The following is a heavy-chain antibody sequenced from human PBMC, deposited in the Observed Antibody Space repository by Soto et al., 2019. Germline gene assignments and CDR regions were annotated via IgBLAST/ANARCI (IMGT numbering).Heavy chain of an antibody. CDR3: AGDSPSSWLDY. CDR2: IYYSGST. D-gene: IGHD6-13*01. V-gene: IGHV4-59*01. J-gene: IGHJ4*02. CDR1: GGSISSYY. Sequence: SSETLSLTCTVSGGSISSYYWSWIRQPPGKGLEWIGYIYYSGSTNYNPSLKSRVTISVDTSKNQFSLNLSSVTAADTAIYYCAGDSPSSWLDYWGQGTLVTVSS.